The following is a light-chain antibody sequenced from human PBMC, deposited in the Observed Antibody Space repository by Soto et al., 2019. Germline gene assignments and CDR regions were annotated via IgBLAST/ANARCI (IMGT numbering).Light chain of an antibody. Sequence: EIVMTQSLATLSVSPGERASLSCRASQSVSSKLAWYQQKPGQAPRLLIFGASTRATGIPARFSGSGSGTEFTLTINSLQSEDFAVYYCQQYNNWPLTFGGGTKVEIK. CDR1: QSVSSK. CDR3: QQYNNWPLT. V-gene: IGKV3-15*01. CDR2: GAS. J-gene: IGKJ4*01.